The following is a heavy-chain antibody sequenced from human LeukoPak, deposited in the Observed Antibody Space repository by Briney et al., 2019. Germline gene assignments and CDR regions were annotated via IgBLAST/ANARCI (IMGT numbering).Heavy chain of an antibody. CDR1: GFTFSSYG. CDR3: ARDRARPFDI. J-gene: IGHJ3*02. CDR2: ISSSSGTI. V-gene: IGHV3-48*01. Sequence: GGSLRLSCAASGFTFSSYGMNWVRQAPGKGLEWVSYISSSSGTIYYADSVKGRFTISRDNAKNSLYLQMNSLRAEDTAVYYCARDRARPFDIWGQGTMVTVSS.